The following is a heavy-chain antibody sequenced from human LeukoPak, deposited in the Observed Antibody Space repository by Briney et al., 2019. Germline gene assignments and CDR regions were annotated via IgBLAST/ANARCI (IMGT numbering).Heavy chain of an antibody. V-gene: IGHV3-43*02. D-gene: IGHD1-1*01. CDR1: GFTFDDYA. Sequence: GGSLRLSCAASGFTFDDYAMHWVRQAPGKGLEWVSLISGDGGSTYYADSVKGRFTISRDNSKNSLYLQMNSLRTEDTALYYCAKGNWNHHYRGTGMDVWAKGPRSPSP. CDR3: AKGNWNHHYRGTGMDV. CDR2: ISGDGGST. J-gene: IGHJ6*02.